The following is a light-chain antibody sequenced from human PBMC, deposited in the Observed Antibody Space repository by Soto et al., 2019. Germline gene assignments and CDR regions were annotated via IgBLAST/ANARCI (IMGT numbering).Light chain of an antibody. CDR3: QQSYSTPYT. J-gene: IGKJ2*01. CDR1: QSISSY. CDR2: AAS. Sequence: DIQMTQSPSSLSASVGDRVTITCRASQSISSYLNWYQQKPGKAPKPLIYAASSLQSGVPSRFSGSGSGTDFTLTIRSLQPEDFATYYCQQSYSTPYTFGQGTKLEIK. V-gene: IGKV1-39*01.